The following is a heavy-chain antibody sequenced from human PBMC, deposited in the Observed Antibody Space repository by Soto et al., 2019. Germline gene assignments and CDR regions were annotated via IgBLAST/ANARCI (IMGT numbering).Heavy chain of an antibody. CDR1: GGSISSYY. CDR3: ASGGSCYSRYCHFDY. V-gene: IGHV4-59*01. Sequence: SETLSLTCTVSGGSISSYYWSWIRQPPGKGLEWIGYIYYSGSTNYNPSLKSRVTISVDTSKNQFSLKLSSVTAADTAVYYCASGGSCYSRYCHFDYWGQGTLVTVSS. J-gene: IGHJ4*02. D-gene: IGHD2-15*01. CDR2: IYYSGST.